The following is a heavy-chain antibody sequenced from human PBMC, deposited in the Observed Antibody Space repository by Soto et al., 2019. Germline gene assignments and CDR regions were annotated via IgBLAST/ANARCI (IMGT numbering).Heavy chain of an antibody. D-gene: IGHD3-10*01. V-gene: IGHV3-23*01. J-gene: IGHJ4*02. CDR3: AKDHLLWFGELRWLYDY. CDR1: GFTFSSYA. Sequence: GGSLRLSCAASGFTFSSYAMSWVRQAPGKGLEWVSAISGSGGSTYYADSVKGRFTISRDNSKNTLYLQMNSLRAEDTAVYYCAKDHLLWFGELRWLYDYWGQGTLVTVSS. CDR2: ISGSGGST.